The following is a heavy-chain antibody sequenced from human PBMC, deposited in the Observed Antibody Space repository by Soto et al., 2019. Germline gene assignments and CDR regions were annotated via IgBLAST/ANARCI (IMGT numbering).Heavy chain of an antibody. D-gene: IGHD3-10*01. V-gene: IGHV1-8*01. CDR1: GYTLTSYD. Sequence: ASVKVSCKASGYTLTSYDINWVRQATGQGLEWMGWMNPNSGNTGYAQKFQGRVTMTRNTSISTAYMELSSLRSEDTAVYYCASDYGSGSYYYYYGMDVWGQGTTVTVSS. CDR2: MNPNSGNT. CDR3: ASDYGSGSYYYYYGMDV. J-gene: IGHJ6*02.